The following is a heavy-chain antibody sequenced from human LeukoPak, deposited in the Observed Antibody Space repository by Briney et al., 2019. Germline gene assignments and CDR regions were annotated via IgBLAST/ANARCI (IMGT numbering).Heavy chain of an antibody. CDR3: ARVSKVAATRRGTGGLSY. V-gene: IGHV1-8*01. CDR2: MNPNSGNT. Sequence: GASVKVSCKASGYTFTSYDINWVRQATGQGLEWMGWMNPNSGNTGYAQKFQGRVTMTRNTSISTAYMELSSLRSEDTAAYYCARVSKVAATRRGTGGLSYWGQGTLVTVSS. D-gene: IGHD2-15*01. CDR1: GYTFTSYD. J-gene: IGHJ4*02.